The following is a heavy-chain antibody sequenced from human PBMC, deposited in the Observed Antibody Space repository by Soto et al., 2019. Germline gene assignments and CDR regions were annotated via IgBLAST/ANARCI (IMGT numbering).Heavy chain of an antibody. CDR1: GGSISSYY. CDR2: IYYSGST. V-gene: IGHV4-59*01. J-gene: IGHJ4*02. CDR3: ARVFAYQNFDY. Sequence: SETLSLTCTVSGGSISSYYWSWIRQPPGKGLEWIGYIYYSGSTNYNPSLKSRVTISVDTSKNQFSLKLSSVTAADTAVYYCARVFAYQNFDYWGQGTLVTVSS. D-gene: IGHD2-2*01.